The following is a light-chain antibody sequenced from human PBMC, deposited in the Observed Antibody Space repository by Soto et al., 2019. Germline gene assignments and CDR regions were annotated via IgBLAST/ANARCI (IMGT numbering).Light chain of an antibody. CDR1: QTVGSN. V-gene: IGKV3-15*01. J-gene: IGKJ1*01. CDR3: QQYNSSPRT. CDR2: TTS. Sequence: EIVMTQSPATLSVSPGERITISCRASQTVGSNLAWYQQKHGQAPRILIYTTSSRDTGVPAKFSGSGSGTEFTLTIDRLQSEDFVLYYCQQYNSSPRTFGQGTKVDIK.